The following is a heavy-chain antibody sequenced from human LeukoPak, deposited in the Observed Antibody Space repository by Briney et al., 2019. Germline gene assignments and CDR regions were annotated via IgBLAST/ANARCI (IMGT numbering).Heavy chain of an antibody. CDR3: AKTAGTSLYYGALGNFQH. V-gene: IGHV4-34*01. Sequence: SETLSLTCAVYGGSFSGYYWSWIRQPPGKGLEWIGEINHSGSTNYNPSLKSRVTISVDTSKNQFSLKLSSVTAADTAVYYCAKTAGTSLYYGALGNFQHWGQGTLVTVSS. CDR2: INHSGST. J-gene: IGHJ1*01. D-gene: IGHD4-17*01. CDR1: GGSFSGYY.